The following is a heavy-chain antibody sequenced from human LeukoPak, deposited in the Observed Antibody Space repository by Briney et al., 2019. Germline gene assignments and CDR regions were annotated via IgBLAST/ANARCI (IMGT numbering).Heavy chain of an antibody. CDR3: ARDKPPYYRDDRGYIFDY. J-gene: IGHJ4*02. CDR2: ISYDGKNK. CDR1: GFTFSIYN. D-gene: IGHD3-22*01. Sequence: QPGGSLRLSCVASGFTFSIYNLHWVRQTPVKGLEWVSFISYDGKNKDYADFAKGRFTISRDNSRNILYLQLNSLRPEDTAVYYCARDKPPYYRDDRGYIFDYWSRRSQVTVSS. V-gene: IGHV3-30*04.